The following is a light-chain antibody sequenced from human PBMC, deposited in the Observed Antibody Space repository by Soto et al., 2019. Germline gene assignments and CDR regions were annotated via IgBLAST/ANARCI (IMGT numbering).Light chain of an antibody. CDR1: QSVSGSY. CDR2: GAS. CDR3: QQYGSSPPIT. Sequence: EIVLTQSPGTLSLSPGERATLSCRASQSVSGSYLAWYQKKPGQAPRLFLYGASSRATGIPDRFSGSGSGTDFTLTISRLETEDFAVYYCQQYGSSPPITFGQGTRLEI. J-gene: IGKJ5*01. V-gene: IGKV3-20*01.